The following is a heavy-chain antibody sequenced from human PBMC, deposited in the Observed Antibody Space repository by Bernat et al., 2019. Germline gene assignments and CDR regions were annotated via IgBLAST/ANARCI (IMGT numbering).Heavy chain of an antibody. CDR1: GFTFSDSE. CDR2: IRSKVNSYVT. D-gene: IGHD2-2*01. J-gene: IGHJ4*02. Sequence: EVQLVESGGGLVQPGGSLKLSCAASGFTFSDSEMYWARQASGKGLEWVGRIRSKVNSYVTAYAASVKGRFTISRDGSKNTAYLQMNSLKTADTAVYYCTRVPPGGSYFDYWGQGTLVTVSS. V-gene: IGHV3-73*02. CDR3: TRVPPGGSYFDY.